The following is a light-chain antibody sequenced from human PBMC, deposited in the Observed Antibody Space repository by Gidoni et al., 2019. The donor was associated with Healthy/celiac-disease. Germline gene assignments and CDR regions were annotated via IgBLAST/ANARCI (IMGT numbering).Light chain of an antibody. V-gene: IGLV2-8*01. Sequence: QSALTQPPSASGSPGQSVTSSCTGTSSDVGGYNYVSWYQQHPGKAPKLIIYEVSNRPSGVPDRFSASPSGNPASLTVSGLQAEDEADYYCSSYAGSYYLVFGGGTKLTVL. CDR2: EVS. J-gene: IGLJ2*01. CDR1: SSDVGGYNY. CDR3: SSYAGSYYLV.